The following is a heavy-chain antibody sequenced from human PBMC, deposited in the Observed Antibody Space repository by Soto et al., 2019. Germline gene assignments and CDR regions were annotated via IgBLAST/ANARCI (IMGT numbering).Heavy chain of an antibody. CDR3: ARFAKEENPKLESWYAFDF. CDR1: GGSIRSGGYF. CDR2: IYYRGGT. Sequence: SETLSLTCTVSGGSIRSGGYFWSWVRQQPGKGLEWIGHIYYRGGTSYSPSLESRVAMSVDTSKNEFTLKVNSVTAADTAIYYCARFAKEENPKLESWYAFDFWGRGTLVTV. D-gene: IGHD6-13*01. V-gene: IGHV4-31*03. J-gene: IGHJ4*02.